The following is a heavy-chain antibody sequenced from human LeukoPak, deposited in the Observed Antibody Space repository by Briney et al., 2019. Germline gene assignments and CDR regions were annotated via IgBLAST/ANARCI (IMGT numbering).Heavy chain of an antibody. D-gene: IGHD6-19*01. Sequence: PGGSLRLSCAASGFTFSSYGMHWVRQAPGKGLEWVAFIRYDGSNKYYADSVKGRFTISRDNSKNTLYLQMNSLRAEDTAVYYCAQDLGSGWSVAAGTWGQGTLVTVSS. CDR1: GFTFSSYG. J-gene: IGHJ5*02. V-gene: IGHV3-30*02. CDR2: IRYDGSNK. CDR3: AQDLGSGWSVAAGT.